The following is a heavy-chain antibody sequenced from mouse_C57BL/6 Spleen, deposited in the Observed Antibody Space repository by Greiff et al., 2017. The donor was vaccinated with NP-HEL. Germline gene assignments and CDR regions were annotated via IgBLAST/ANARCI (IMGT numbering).Heavy chain of an antibody. Sequence: SGPELVKPGASVKISCKASGYTFTDYYINWVKQRPGQGLEWIGWIFPGSGSTYYNEKFKGKATLTVDKSSSKAYMLLSSLTSEDSAVYFCARGDYYGSSYDAMDYWGQGTSVTVSS. V-gene: IGHV1-75*01. D-gene: IGHD1-1*01. CDR2: IFPGSGST. CDR3: ARGDYYGSSYDAMDY. CDR1: GYTFTDYY. J-gene: IGHJ4*01.